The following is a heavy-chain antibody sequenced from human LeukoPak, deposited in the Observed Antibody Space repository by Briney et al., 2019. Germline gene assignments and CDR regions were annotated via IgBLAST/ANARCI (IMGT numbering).Heavy chain of an antibody. CDR2: INPNSGGT. D-gene: IGHD3-9*01. Sequence: ASVKVSCKASGYTFTGYYMHWVRQPPGQELEWMGWINPNSGGTNYAQKFQSRVTMSRDTSISTAYMELSSVTSDDTAVYYCAREMNYDILTGYDNAFDIWGQGTMVTVPS. V-gene: IGHV1-2*02. CDR1: GYTFTGYY. CDR3: AREMNYDILTGYDNAFDI. J-gene: IGHJ3*02.